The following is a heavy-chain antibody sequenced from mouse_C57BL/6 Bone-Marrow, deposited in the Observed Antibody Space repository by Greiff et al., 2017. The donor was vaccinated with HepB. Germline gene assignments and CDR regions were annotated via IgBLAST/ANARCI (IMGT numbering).Heavy chain of an antibody. J-gene: IGHJ4*01. CDR1: GYTFTTYP. CDR2: FHPYNDDT. CDR3: SRGGYYYGGYCAMDD. Sequence: QVQLQQSGAELVKPGASVKMSCKASGYTFTTYPIEWMKQNHGKSLEWIGNFHPYNDDTKYNEKFKGKATLTVEKSSSTVYLELSRLTSDDSAVYYCSRGGYYYGGYCAMDDWGQGTSVTVSS. D-gene: IGHD1-1*01. V-gene: IGHV1-47*01.